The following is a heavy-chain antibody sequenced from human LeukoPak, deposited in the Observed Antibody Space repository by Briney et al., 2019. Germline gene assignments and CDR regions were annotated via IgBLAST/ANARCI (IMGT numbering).Heavy chain of an antibody. D-gene: IGHD3-22*01. CDR3: ARDATYYYDSSGYYYIDY. J-gene: IGHJ4*02. V-gene: IGHV3-7*01. Sequence: GGSLRLSCAASGFTFSSYWMSWVRQAPGKGLEWVANIKQDGSEKYYVDSVKGRFTISRDNAKNSLYLQMNSLRAEDTAVYYCARDATYYYDSSGYYYIDYWGQGTLVTVSS. CDR1: GFTFSSYW. CDR2: IKQDGSEK.